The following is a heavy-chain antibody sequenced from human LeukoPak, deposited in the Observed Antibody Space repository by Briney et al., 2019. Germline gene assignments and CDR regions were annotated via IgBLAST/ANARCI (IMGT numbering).Heavy chain of an antibody. CDR3: ARQISGSYSKYIDY. CDR1: GFTFSSYE. CDR2: ISSSGSTI. D-gene: IGHD1-26*01. J-gene: IGHJ4*02. Sequence: PGGSLRLSCAVSGFTFSSYEMNWVRQAPGKGLEWLAYISSSGSTIYYADYGKGRFTTSSANAKTSHYLQINHLRADDTAVYYCARQISGSYSKYIDYWGQGTLVTVSS. V-gene: IGHV3-48*03.